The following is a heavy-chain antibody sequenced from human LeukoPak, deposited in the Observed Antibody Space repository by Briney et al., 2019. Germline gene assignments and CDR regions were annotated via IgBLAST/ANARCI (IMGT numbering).Heavy chain of an antibody. CDR1: GYTFTGYY. V-gene: IGHV1-2*02. Sequence: ASVKVSCKASGYTFTGYYMHWVRQAPGQGLEWMGWINPNSGGTKYAQKFQGRVTMTRDTSIRTAYMELSRLRSDDTAVYYCARTRSSWYRYYFDYWGQGTLVTVSS. J-gene: IGHJ4*02. D-gene: IGHD6-13*01. CDR2: INPNSGGT. CDR3: ARTRSSWYRYYFDY.